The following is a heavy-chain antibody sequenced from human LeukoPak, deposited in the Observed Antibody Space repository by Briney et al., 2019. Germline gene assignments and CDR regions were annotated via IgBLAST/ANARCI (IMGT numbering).Heavy chain of an antibody. CDR1: GFTFSTYA. V-gene: IGHV3-64D*09. CDR2: IRSDGGST. D-gene: IGHD6-19*01. J-gene: IGHJ5*02. CDR3: VKSSSGWYTVGNWFDP. Sequence: GGSLRLSCSASGFTFSTYAIYWVRQAPGKGLEYVSAIRSDGGSTYYADSVKGRFTISRDNSKNTLHLQMSSLRPEDTALYYCVKSSSGWYTVGNWFDPWGQGTLVTVSS.